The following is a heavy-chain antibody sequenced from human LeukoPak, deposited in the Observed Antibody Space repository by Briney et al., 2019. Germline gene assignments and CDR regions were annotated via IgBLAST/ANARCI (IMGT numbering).Heavy chain of an antibody. J-gene: IGHJ4*02. CDR3: ARVIWYGGLKHHFDY. CDR1: GGSFSGCY. D-gene: IGHD1-26*01. V-gene: IGHV4-34*01. Sequence: PSETLSLTCAVYGGSFSGCYWSWIRQPPGKGLEWIGEINHSGSTNYNPSLKSRVTISVDTSKNQFSLKLSSVTAADTAVYYCARVIWYGGLKHHFDYWGQGTLVTVSS. CDR2: INHSGST.